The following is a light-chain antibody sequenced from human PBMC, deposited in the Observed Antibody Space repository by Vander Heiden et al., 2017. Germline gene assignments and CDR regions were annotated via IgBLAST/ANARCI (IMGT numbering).Light chain of an antibody. CDR1: SSDVGGYNY. Sequence: QSALTQPASVSGSPGQSITLSCTGTSSDVGGYNYVSWYPQHPGKAPNIMIYDVSNRPSGGANRVSGSTSGNTASMTISGLQAEDEADDYCSSYTSSSTLYVVFGGGTKLTVL. CDR3: SSYTSSSTLYVV. CDR2: DVS. J-gene: IGLJ2*01. V-gene: IGLV2-14*01.